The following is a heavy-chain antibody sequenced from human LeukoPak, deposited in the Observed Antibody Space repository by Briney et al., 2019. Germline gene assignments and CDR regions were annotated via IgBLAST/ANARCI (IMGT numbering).Heavy chain of an antibody. D-gene: IGHD6-13*01. CDR3: ATSSSWYYHY. J-gene: IGHJ4*02. V-gene: IGHV4-34*01. CDR2: INHIGRT. CDR1: GGSFSGYY. Sequence: PSETLSLTCAVYGGSFSGYYWSWVGQPPGKGLEWIGEINHIGRTNYNPSLKSRVTISVDTSKNQFSLKLSSVTAADTAVYYCATSSSWYYHYWGQGTLLTVSS.